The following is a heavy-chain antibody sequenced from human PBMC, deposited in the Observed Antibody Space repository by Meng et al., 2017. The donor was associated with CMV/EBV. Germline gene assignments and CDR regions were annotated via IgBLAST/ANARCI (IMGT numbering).Heavy chain of an antibody. CDR3: ASRKQQLHYLDV. Sequence: GESLKISCAASGFTFSGSAMHWVRQASGKGLEWVGRIRSKANSYATAYAASVKGRFTISRDDSKNTAYLQMNSLKTEDTAVYYCASRKQQLHYLDVWGQGTTVTVSS. D-gene: IGHD6-13*01. V-gene: IGHV3-73*01. CDR2: IRSKANSYAT. CDR1: GFTFSGSA. J-gene: IGHJ6*02.